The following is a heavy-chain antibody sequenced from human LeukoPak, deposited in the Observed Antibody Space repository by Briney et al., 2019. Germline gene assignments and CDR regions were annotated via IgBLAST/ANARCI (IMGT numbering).Heavy chain of an antibody. CDR3: VETPNYYYYSSGYLR. V-gene: IGHV4-39*07. CDR1: GASISSQNYY. CDR2: IHHSDGT. Sequence: SETLSLTCTVSGASISSQNYYWGWVRQPRGKGREWIGSIHHSDGTYHNPSLKSRVTISVDTSKNQFSLKLISVTAADTAVYYCVETPNYYYYSSGYLRWGQGPLVTVSS. D-gene: IGHD3-22*01. J-gene: IGHJ1*01.